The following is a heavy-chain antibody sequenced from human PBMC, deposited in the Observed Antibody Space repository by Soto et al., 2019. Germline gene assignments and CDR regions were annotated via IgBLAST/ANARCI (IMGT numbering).Heavy chain of an antibody. CDR2: ISRSGSTT. D-gene: IGHD1-26*01. J-gene: IGHJ4*02. CDR1: GFTFSDYY. CDR3: ARHLSGNYYAPFDY. Sequence: GGSLRLSCAASGFTFSDYYMNWIRQAPGKGLEWVSYISRSGSTTYYADSVKGRFTISRDNAENSLYLQMNSLRAEDTAMYYCARHLSGNYYAPFDYWGQGNVVTVSS. V-gene: IGHV3-11*01.